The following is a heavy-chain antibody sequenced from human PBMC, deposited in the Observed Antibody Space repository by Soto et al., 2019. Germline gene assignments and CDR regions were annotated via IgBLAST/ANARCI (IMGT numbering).Heavy chain of an antibody. J-gene: IGHJ6*03. CDR1: GFTFSSYA. V-gene: IGHV3-23*01. CDR2: ISGSGGST. Sequence: GGSLRLSCAASGFTFSSYAMSWVRQAPGKGLEWVSAISGSGGSTYSADSVKGRFTISRDNSKNTLYLQMDSLRAEDAAVYSCAKRRRGDSSSSYYYFYMDVWGKGTTVTVSS. CDR3: AKRRRGDSSSSYYYFYMDV. D-gene: IGHD6-6*01.